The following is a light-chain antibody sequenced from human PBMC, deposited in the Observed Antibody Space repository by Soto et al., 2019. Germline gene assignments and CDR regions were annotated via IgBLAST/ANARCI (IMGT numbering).Light chain of an antibody. V-gene: IGKV1-6*01. CDR1: QAIRND. CDR3: LQDYNYPWT. J-gene: IGKJ1*01. Sequence: AIQMTQSPSSLSASVGDRVTITCRASQAIRNDLGWYQQKPGKAPRLLIFAASTVQSGVPSRFSGSGSGTDFTLTISSLQPEDFATYYCLQDYNYPWTFGQGTKVEIK. CDR2: AAS.